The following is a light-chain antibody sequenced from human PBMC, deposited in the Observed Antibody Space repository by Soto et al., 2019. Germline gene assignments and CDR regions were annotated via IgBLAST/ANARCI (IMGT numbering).Light chain of an antibody. J-gene: IGKJ5*01. CDR1: HDIVSL. Sequence: DIQMTQSPSSVSASVGYRGTMTCRARHDIVSLFAWYQQKPGKVPKLLIYAASILQSGVPSRFSGSGSGTDFTLTINNLQPEDFATYYCQQAKSFPVSFGQGTRLEI. CDR2: AAS. CDR3: QQAKSFPVS. V-gene: IGKV1D-12*01.